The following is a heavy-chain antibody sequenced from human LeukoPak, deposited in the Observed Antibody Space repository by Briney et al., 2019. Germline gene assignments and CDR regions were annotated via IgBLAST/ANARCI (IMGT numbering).Heavy chain of an antibody. CDR2: ISAYNGNT. D-gene: IGHD2-2*01. CDR1: GYTFTSYG. V-gene: IGHV1-18*01. CDR3: ARGYCSSTSCYYFDY. J-gene: IGHJ4*02. Sequence: ASVKVPCKASGYTFTSYGISWVRQAPGQGLEWMGWISAYNGNTNYAQKLQGRVTMTTDTSASTAYMELRSLRSDDTAVYYCARGYCSSTSCYYFDYWGQGTLVTVSS.